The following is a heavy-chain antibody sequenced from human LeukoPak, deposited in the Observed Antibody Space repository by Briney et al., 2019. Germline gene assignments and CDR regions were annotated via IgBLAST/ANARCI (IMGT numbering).Heavy chain of an antibody. Sequence: PSETLSLTCAVSGYSISSGYYWGWIRQPPGKGLEWIGSIYHSGSTYYNPSLKSRVTISVDTSKNQFSLKLSSVTAADTAVYYCARGRYYDFWSGYEYNWFDPWGQGTLVTVSS. CDR1: GYSISSGYY. V-gene: IGHV4-38-2*01. CDR3: ARGRYYDFWSGYEYNWFDP. D-gene: IGHD3-3*01. CDR2: IYHSGST. J-gene: IGHJ5*02.